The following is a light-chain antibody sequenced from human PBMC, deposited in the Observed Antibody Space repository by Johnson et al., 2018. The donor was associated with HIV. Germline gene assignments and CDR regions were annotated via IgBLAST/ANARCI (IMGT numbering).Light chain of an antibody. CDR2: ENN. J-gene: IGLJ1*01. Sequence: QSVLTQPPSVSAAPGQKVTISCSGSNSNIGYNCVSWYQQLPGTAPKLLIYENNERPSGIPDRFSDSKSGTSVILAITGLQTGDEAGYYVGTWERTLRGYGLGTGTKGTGL. CDR1: NSNIGYNC. CDR3: GTWERTLRGYG. V-gene: IGLV1-51*02.